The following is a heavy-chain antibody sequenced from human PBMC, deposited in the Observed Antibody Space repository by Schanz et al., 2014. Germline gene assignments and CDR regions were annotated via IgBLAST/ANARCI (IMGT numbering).Heavy chain of an antibody. CDR3: AKDFFIGVARGVIISHDAIDI. V-gene: IGHV3-23*01. J-gene: IGHJ3*02. D-gene: IGHD3-10*01. Sequence: EVQLLESGGGLVQPGGSLRLSCIGSGFTFRSYALGWVRQAPGKGLEWVSLVSASGGGPFYADSVKGRFTISRDNSRNTVYLQMSSLRAEDTAVYYCAKDFFIGVARGVIISHDAIDIWGQGTKDTVSS. CDR2: VSASGGGP. CDR1: GFTFRSYA.